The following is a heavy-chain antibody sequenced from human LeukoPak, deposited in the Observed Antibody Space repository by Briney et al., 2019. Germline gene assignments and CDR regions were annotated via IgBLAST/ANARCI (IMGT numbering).Heavy chain of an antibody. J-gene: IGHJ4*02. V-gene: IGHV1-46*01. CDR2: IGPSSGGT. CDR3: ARGYSSSWRDLFDY. CDR1: GYTFTSYY. Sequence: ASVKVSCKASGYTFTSYYIHWVRQAPGQGLEWMGIIGPSSGGTTYAQRFQGRVSMTRDTSTGTVYMELSSLRSEDTAVYYCARGYSSSWRDLFDYWGQGTLVTVSS. D-gene: IGHD6-13*01.